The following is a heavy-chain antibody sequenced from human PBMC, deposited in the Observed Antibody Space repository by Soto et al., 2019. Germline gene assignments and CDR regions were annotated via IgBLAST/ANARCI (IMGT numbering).Heavy chain of an antibody. CDR3: TGDFGFSSYDFWSGYYVPRDYYGMDV. CDR2: IRSKAYGGTT. CDR1: GFTFGDYA. D-gene: IGHD3-3*01. Sequence: PGGSLRLSCTASGFTFGDYAMSWFRQAPGKGLEWVGFIRSKAYGGTTEYAASVKGRFTISRDGSKSIAYLQMNSLKTEDTAVYYCTGDFGFSSYDFWSGYYVPRDYYGMDVWGQGTTVTVSS. J-gene: IGHJ6*02. V-gene: IGHV3-49*01.